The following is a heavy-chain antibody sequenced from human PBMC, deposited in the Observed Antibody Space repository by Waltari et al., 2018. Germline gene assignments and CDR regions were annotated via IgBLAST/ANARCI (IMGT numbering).Heavy chain of an antibody. CDR2: IYHSGST. CDR1: GYSISSGYY. Sequence: QVQLQESGPGLVKPSETLSLTCAVSGYSISSGYYWGWIRQPPGKGLEWIGSIYHSGSTYYNPSLKSRVTISVDTSKNQFSLKLSSVTAADTAVYYCARLIPYCGGDCYSGFDYWGQGTLVTVSS. CDR3: ARLIPYCGGDCYSGFDY. J-gene: IGHJ4*02. D-gene: IGHD2-21*01. V-gene: IGHV4-38-2*01.